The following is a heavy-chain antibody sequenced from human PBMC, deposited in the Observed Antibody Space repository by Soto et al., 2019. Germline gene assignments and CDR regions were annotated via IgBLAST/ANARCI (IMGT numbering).Heavy chain of an antibody. V-gene: IGHV1-69*13. J-gene: IGHJ4*02. D-gene: IGHD3-22*01. Sequence: SVKVSCKASGYTITAHLLHWVRQAPGQGLEFMGGIIPKFGTTNYAQKFRGRVTITADESTSTAYVEVSSLRSEDTAVYYCARGRKFTRFGNYYDSSGYSRFDYWGQGTLVTVSS. CDR3: ARGRKFTRFGNYYDSSGYSRFDY. CDR2: IIPKFGTT. CDR1: GYTITAHL.